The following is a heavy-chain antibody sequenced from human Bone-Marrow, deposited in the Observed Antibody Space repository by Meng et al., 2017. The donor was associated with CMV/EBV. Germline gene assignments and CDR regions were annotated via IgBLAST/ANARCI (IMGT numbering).Heavy chain of an antibody. CDR1: GGSVSSGSYY. J-gene: IGHJ6*02. Sequence: GSLRLSCTVSGGSVSSGSYYWSWIRQPPGKGLEWNGYIYYSGSTNYNPSPKSRVTISVDTSKNQFSLKLSSVTAADTAVYYCARDLSVGATPPYYYGMDVWGQGTTVTVSS. CDR2: IYYSGST. CDR3: ARDLSVGATPPYYYGMDV. V-gene: IGHV4-61*01. D-gene: IGHD1-26*01.